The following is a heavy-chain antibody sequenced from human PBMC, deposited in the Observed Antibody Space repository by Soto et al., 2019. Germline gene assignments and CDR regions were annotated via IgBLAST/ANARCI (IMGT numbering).Heavy chain of an antibody. CDR3: AKLGSGYYTGLYFDY. D-gene: IGHD3-3*01. CDR1: GFTFGDYW. CDR2: MKKDGSEK. V-gene: IGHV3-7*03. J-gene: IGHJ4*02. Sequence: LRLSCAASGFTFGDYWMSWVRQPPGKGLEWVAHMKKDGSEKYYVDSVRGRFTVSRDNTKNSLYLQMNSLRAEDTAVYYCAKLGSGYYTGLYFDYWGPGTLVTVSS.